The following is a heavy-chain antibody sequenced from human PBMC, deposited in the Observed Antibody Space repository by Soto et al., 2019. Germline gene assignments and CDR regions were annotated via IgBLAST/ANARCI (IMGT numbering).Heavy chain of an antibody. CDR2: TYYRSKWNN. V-gene: IGHV6-1*01. J-gene: IGHJ6*02. CDR1: GDSVSSNSAA. Sequence: SQTLSLTCVISGDSVSSNSAAWNWIRHSPSRGLEWLGRTYYRSKWNNDYALSVKSRITINPDTPKNQFSLHLYSVTPEDTAVYYCPGTTSFPGMDVWAQGTPVTVSS. CDR3: PGTTSFPGMDV. D-gene: IGHD1-26*01.